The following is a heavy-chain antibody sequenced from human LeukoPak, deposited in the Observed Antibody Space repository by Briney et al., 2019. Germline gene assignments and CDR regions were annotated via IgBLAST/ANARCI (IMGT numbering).Heavy chain of an antibody. D-gene: IGHD4-11*01. CDR1: GFTFSDYY. CDR2: ISGSGSST. V-gene: IGHV3-23*01. CDR3: AKERLDYYFDY. J-gene: IGHJ4*02. Sequence: GGSLRLSCAASGFTFSDYYMSWIRQAPGKGLEWVSAISGSGSSTYYADSVKGRFTISRDNSKNTLYLQMNSLRAEDTAVYYCAKERLDYYFDYWGQGTLVTVSS.